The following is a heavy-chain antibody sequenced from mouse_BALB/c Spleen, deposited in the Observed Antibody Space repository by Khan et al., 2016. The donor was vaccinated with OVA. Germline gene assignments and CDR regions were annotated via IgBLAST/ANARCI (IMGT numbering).Heavy chain of an antibody. J-gene: IGHJ2*01. CDR2: ISTYSGNT. CDR3: ASPAYYGYYDY. Sequence: VQLQESGPELVRPGVSVKISCKGSGYTFTDYAMYWVKQSHAKSLEWIGLISTYSGNTNYNQNFRGKATMTVDKSSSTAYMELHRLTSEDSAIYYCASPAYYGYYDYWGQGTTLTVSS. CDR1: GYTFTDYA. V-gene: IGHV1S137*01. D-gene: IGHD2-3*01.